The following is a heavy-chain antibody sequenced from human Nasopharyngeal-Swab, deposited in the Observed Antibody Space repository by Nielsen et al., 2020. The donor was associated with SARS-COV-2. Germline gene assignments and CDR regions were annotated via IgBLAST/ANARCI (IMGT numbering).Heavy chain of an antibody. D-gene: IGHD2-15*01. V-gene: IGHV4-4*02. CDR3: ARVSILKVVVVGYYYYMDV. CDR2: IYHGGST. J-gene: IGHJ6*03. Sequence: VRQAPGKRLEWIGEIYHGGSTNYNPSLKSRVTISVDKSKSQFSLKLSSVTAADTAVYYCARVSILKVVVVGYYYYMDVWGKGTTVTVSS.